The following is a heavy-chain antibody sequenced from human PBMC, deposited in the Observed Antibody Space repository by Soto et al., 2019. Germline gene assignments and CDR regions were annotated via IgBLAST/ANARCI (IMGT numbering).Heavy chain of an antibody. D-gene: IGHD3-3*01. V-gene: IGHV1-69*01. Sequence: QVQLVQSGAEVKKPGSSVKVSCKASGGTFSSYAISWVRQDPGQGLEWMGGIIPIFGTANYAQKFQGRVTITADESTSTAYMELSSLRSEDTAVYYCARPDFWSGYYSPSNYYYGMDVWGQGTTVTVSS. CDR3: ARPDFWSGYYSPSNYYYGMDV. CDR1: GGTFSSYA. J-gene: IGHJ6*02. CDR2: IIPIFGTA.